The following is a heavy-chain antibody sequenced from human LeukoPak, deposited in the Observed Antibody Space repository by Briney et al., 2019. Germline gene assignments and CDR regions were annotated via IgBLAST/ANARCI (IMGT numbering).Heavy chain of an antibody. CDR1: GYSFTNTW. CDR3: ARVGYSSYGMDV. J-gene: IGHJ6*03. D-gene: IGHD3-22*01. CDR2: IFPAGSDT. Sequence: GESLKISCKGSGYSFTNTWIAWVRQMPGKGLEWMGSIFPAGSDTRNSPSFRGQVTISADKSTSTAYLQWSSLKASDTAIYYCARVGYSSYGMDVWGKGTTVTVSS. V-gene: IGHV5-51*01.